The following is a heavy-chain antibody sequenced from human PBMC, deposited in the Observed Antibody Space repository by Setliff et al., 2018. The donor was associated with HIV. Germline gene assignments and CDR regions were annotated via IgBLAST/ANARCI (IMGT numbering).Heavy chain of an antibody. CDR1: GYTFTGYY. J-gene: IGHJ6*02. CDR2: INPISGGT. Sequence: ASVKVSCKASGYTFTGYYIHWVRQAPGQGLEWMGWINPISGGTTYAQTFQGSVTMTRDTSISTAYLEVSRLRSDDTAVYYCAGDHCSSSGCYESSYYGMDVWGQGTTVTVSS. V-gene: IGHV1-2*02. CDR3: AGDHCSSSGCYESSYYGMDV. D-gene: IGHD2-2*01.